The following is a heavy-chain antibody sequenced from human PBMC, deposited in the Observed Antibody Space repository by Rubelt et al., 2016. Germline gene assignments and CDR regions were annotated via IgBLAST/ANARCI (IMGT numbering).Heavy chain of an antibody. CDR1: GFTFSSYA. Sequence: QVQLVESGGGVVQPGRSLRLSCAASGFTFSSYAMHWVRQAPGKGLEWVAVISYDGSNKYYADSVKGRFTISRDNSKNTLCLQMNSLGAEDTAVYYWAKKDQLKAFDIWGQGTMVTVSS. V-gene: IGHV3-30*04. J-gene: IGHJ3*02. CDR2: ISYDGSNK. CDR3: AKKDQLKAFDI.